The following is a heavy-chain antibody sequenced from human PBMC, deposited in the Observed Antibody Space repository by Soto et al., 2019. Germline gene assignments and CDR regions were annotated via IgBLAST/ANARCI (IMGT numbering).Heavy chain of an antibody. CDR1: GFSFSSYA. V-gene: IGHV3-30-3*01. Sequence: QVRLVESGGGVVQPGRSLRLSCTASGFSFSSYAMYWFRQPPGKGLEWVAVISHDGINKHYADSVKGRVTVSRDNSNHSLDLQLNSLRGEDTAMYYCARDMYSSDYFVKWFEPWPGNPGHRLL. J-gene: IGHJ5*02. D-gene: IGHD6-19*01. CDR3: ARDMYSSDYFVKWFEP. CDR2: ISHDGINK.